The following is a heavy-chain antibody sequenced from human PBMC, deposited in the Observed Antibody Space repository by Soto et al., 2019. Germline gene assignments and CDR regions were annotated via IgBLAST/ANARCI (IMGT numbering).Heavy chain of an antibody. J-gene: IGHJ4*02. CDR3: ARDPRPYDSSGYYVH. D-gene: IGHD3-22*01. V-gene: IGHV1-18*04. CDR2: ISAYNGNT. Sequence: QVQLVQSGAEVKKPGASVKVSCKASGYTFTSYGISWVRQAPGRGLEWMGWISAYNGNTNYAQKLQGRVTMTTDTSTSTAYMELRSLRSDATAVYYCARDPRPYDSSGYYVHWGQGTLVTVSS. CDR1: GYTFTSYG.